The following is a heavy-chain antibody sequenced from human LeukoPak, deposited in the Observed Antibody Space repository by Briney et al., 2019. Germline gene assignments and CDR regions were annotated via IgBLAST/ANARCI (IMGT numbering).Heavy chain of an antibody. CDR1: GFTFSSYG. V-gene: IGHV3-33*01. CDR3: ARDHYYDSSGYQYFQH. J-gene: IGHJ1*01. Sequence: GGSLRLPCAASGFTFSSYGMHWVRQAPGKGLEWVAVIWYDGSNKYYADSVKGRFTISRDNSKNTLYLQMNSLRAEDTAVYYCARDHYYDSSGYQYFQHWGQGTLVTVSS. CDR2: IWYDGSNK. D-gene: IGHD3-22*01.